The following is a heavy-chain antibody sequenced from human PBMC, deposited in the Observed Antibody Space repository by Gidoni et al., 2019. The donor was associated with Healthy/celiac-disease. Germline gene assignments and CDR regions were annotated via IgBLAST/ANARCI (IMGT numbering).Heavy chain of an antibody. D-gene: IGHD3-16*01. Sequence: QVQLQQWGAGLLQPSETLSLTCAVYGGSFSGYYWSWIRQPPGKGLEWIGEINHSGSTNYNPSLKSRVTISVDTSKNQFSLKLSSVTAADTAVYYCARVRRRAGQGGPNFDYWGQGTLDTVSS. V-gene: IGHV4-34*01. CDR3: ARVRRRAGQGGPNFDY. J-gene: IGHJ4*02. CDR2: INHSGST. CDR1: GGSFSGYY.